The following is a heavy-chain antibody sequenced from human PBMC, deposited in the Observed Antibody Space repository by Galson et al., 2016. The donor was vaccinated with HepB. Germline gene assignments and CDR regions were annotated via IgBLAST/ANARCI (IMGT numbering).Heavy chain of an antibody. CDR2: DSMDGRRK. CDR1: GFTFSNYG. Sequence: SLRLSCAASGFTFSNYGMHWVRQAPGKGLEWVAADSMDGRRKFYADSVKGRFTISRDNFNSMLFLQMSSLTEDDTAVYYCARRHEYCPPVGCSVDYWGQGTLVSVSS. J-gene: IGHJ4*02. CDR3: ARRHEYCPPVGCSVDY. V-gene: IGHV3-30*03. D-gene: IGHD2/OR15-2a*01.